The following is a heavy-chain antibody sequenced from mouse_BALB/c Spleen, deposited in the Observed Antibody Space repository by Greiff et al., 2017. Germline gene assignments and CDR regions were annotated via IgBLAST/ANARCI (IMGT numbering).Heavy chain of an antibody. D-gene: IGHD1-1*02. Sequence: EVQRVESGGGLVKPGGSLKLSCAASGFTFSTYGMSWVRQTPDKRLEWVATISSGGSYTYYPDSVKGRFTISRDNAKNTLYLQMSSLKSEDTAMYYCARTMLDYWGQGTTLTVSS. V-gene: IGHV5-6*01. CDR1: GFTFSTYG. J-gene: IGHJ2*01. CDR3: ARTMLDY. CDR2: ISSGGSYT.